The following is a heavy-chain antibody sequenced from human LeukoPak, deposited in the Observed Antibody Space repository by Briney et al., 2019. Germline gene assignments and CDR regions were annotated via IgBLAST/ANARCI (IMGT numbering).Heavy chain of an antibody. D-gene: IGHD3-3*01. Sequence: SETLSLTWTVSGGSIGSGSYYWSWIRQPAGKGLEWIGRIYTSGSTNYNPSLKSRVTISVDTSKNQFSLKQSSVTAADAAVYYCARESSTQSITIFGVVYYFDYWGQGTLVTVSS. CDR2: IYTSGST. CDR1: GGSIGSGSYY. V-gene: IGHV4-61*02. J-gene: IGHJ4*02. CDR3: ARESSTQSITIFGVVYYFDY.